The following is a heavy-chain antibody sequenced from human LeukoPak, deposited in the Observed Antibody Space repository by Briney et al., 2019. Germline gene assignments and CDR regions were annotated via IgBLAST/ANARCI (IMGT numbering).Heavy chain of an antibody. CDR3: VRGAGPGTPFD. CDR1: GFTFSLSW. CDR2: INYDARSR. D-gene: IGHD1-1*01. V-gene: IGHV3-74*01. Sequence: GGSLRLSCAASGFTFSLSWMHWVRQAPGKGLEWVSSINYDARSRTYADSVKGRLTISRDNAENTLFLQMNSLRVEDTAIYSCVRGAGPGTPFDWGQGILVTVSS. J-gene: IGHJ1*01.